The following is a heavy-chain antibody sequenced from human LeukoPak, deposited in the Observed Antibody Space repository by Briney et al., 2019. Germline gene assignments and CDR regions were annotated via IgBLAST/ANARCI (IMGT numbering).Heavy chain of an antibody. V-gene: IGHV3-30*04. CDR1: GFTFSSYA. CDR3: AKDHTYILEGSGSYLANDY. D-gene: IGHD3-10*01. CDR2: ISYDGSNK. Sequence: GGSLRLSCAASGFTFSSYAMHWVRQAPGKGLEWVAVISYDGSNKYYADSVKGRFTISRDNSKSTLYLQMNSLRAEDTAVYYCAKDHTYILEGSGSYLANDYWGQGTLVTVSS. J-gene: IGHJ4*02.